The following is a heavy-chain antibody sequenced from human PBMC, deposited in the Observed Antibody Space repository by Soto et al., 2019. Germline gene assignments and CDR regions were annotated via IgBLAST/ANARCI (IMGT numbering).Heavy chain of an antibody. D-gene: IGHD6-19*01. CDR2: IYPGDSDT. CDR1: GYSFTSYW. Sequence: PGESLKISCKGSGYSFTSYWIGWVRQMPGKGQEWMWIIYPGDSDTRYSPSFQGQVTISADKSISTAYLQWSSLKASDTAMYYCARLAYSSGWYSAFDIWGQGTMVTVSS. CDR3: ARLAYSSGWYSAFDI. J-gene: IGHJ3*02. V-gene: IGHV5-51*01.